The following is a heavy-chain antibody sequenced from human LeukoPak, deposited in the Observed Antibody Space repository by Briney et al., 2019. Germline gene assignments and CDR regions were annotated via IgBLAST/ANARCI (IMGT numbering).Heavy chain of an antibody. CDR2: INHSGST. CDR1: LDSTTSNF. D-gene: IGHD6-19*01. Sequence: SETLSLTCTVSLDSTTSNFWSWVRQSPGKGLEWIGEINHSGSTNYNPSLKSRVTISVDTSKNQFSLKLSSVTAADTAVYYCARGSSNSSGWYMGNYWGQGTLVTVSS. V-gene: IGHV4-34*01. J-gene: IGHJ4*02. CDR3: ARGSSNSSGWYMGNY.